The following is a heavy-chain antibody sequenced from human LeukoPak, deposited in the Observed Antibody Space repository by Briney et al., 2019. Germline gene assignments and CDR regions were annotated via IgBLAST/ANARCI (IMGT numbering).Heavy chain of an antibody. Sequence: PGGSLRLSCAASGFTFSSYSMNWVRQAPGKGLEWVSSISSSSSYIYYADSVKGRFTISRDNAKNSLYLQMNSLRAEDTAVYYCARAGGLEYQLHRAYYFDYWGQGTLVTVSS. CDR2: ISSSSSYI. J-gene: IGHJ4*02. D-gene: IGHD2-2*01. V-gene: IGHV3-21*01. CDR1: GFTFSSYS. CDR3: ARAGGLEYQLHRAYYFDY.